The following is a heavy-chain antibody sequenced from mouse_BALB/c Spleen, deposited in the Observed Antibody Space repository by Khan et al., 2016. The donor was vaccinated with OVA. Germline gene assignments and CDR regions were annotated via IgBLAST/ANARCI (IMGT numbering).Heavy chain of an antibody. CDR1: GYTFTNYG. Sequence: QIQLVQSGPELKKPGETVKISCKASGYTFTNYGMNWVKQAPGKGLKWMGWINTYTGEPTYADDFKGRFAFSLETSASTAYLQINNLKNEDTAKYVWARMKAYRYFDLWGAGTTVTVSS. CDR2: INTYTGEP. J-gene: IGHJ1*01. V-gene: IGHV9-3-1*01. CDR3: ARMKAYRYFDL.